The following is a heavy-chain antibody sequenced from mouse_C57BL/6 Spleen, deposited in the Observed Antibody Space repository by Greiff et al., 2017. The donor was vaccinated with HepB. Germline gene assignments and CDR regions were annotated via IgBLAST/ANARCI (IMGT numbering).Heavy chain of an antibody. CDR1: GYTFTSYW. D-gene: IGHD1-1*01. CDR2: INPSNGGT. J-gene: IGHJ3*01. V-gene: IGHV1-53*01. Sequence: VKLMESGTELVKPGASVKLSCKASGYTFTSYWMHWVKQRPGQGLEWIGNINPSNGGTNYNEKFKSKATLTVDKSSSTAYMQLSSLTSEDSAVYYCARVDYYGSFFAYWGQGTLVTVSA. CDR3: ARVDYYGSFFAY.